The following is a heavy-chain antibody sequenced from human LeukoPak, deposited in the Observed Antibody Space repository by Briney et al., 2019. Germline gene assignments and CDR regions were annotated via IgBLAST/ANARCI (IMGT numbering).Heavy chain of an antibody. CDR1: GGSFSGYY. CDR3: ARGYYDILTGYSSLYYYYYGMDV. V-gene: IGHV4-34*01. Sequence: SETLSLTCAVYGGSFSGYYWSWIRQPPGKGLEWIGEIYHSGSTNYNPSLKSRVTISVDKSKNQFSLKLSSVTAADTAVYYCARGYYDILTGYSSLYYYYYGMDVWGQGTTVTVSS. D-gene: IGHD3-9*01. J-gene: IGHJ6*02. CDR2: IYHSGST.